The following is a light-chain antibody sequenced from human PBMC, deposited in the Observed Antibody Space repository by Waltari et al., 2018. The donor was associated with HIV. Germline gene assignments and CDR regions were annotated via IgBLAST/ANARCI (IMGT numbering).Light chain of an antibody. CDR3: QAWDNSAAV. CDR2: EDT. J-gene: IGLJ1*01. V-gene: IGLV3-1*01. Sequence: SYDLTQPPSVSVSPGQTASITCSGHKLGDNYVSWYQQRPGQSPVLVIFEDTKRPSDIPERFSGSNSGNTATLTISGTQAMDEADYVCQAWDNSAAVFGSGTKVTVL. CDR1: KLGDNY.